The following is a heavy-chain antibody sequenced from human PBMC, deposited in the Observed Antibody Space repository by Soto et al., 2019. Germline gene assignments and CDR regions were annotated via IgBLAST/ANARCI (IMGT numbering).Heavy chain of an antibody. V-gene: IGHV1-8*01. CDR3: SCKSRVAARPGTAFFYY. D-gene: IGHD6-6*01. CDR1: GYTFTSYD. CDR2: MNPNRGNT. J-gene: IGHJ4*02. Sequence: ASVKVSCKASGYTFTSYDINWVRQATGQGLERMGWMNPNRGNTGYAQKFQGRVTMTRNISISTAYMELSSLRSEDTAVYFCSCKSRVAARPGTAFFYYWGQGTLVTVSS.